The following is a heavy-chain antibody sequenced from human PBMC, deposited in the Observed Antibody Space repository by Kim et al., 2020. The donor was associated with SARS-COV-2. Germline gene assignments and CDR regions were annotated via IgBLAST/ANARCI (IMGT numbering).Heavy chain of an antibody. D-gene: IGHD6-13*01. CDR1: GFTFSSYA. Sequence: GGSLRLSCAASGFTFSSYAMHWVRQAPGKGLEWVAVISYDGSNKYYADSVKGRFTISRDNSKNTLYLQMNSLRAEDTAVYYCARALWSSSWSASDYWGQGTLVTVSS. CDR3: ARALWSSSWSASDY. J-gene: IGHJ4*02. V-gene: IGHV3-30*04. CDR2: ISYDGSNK.